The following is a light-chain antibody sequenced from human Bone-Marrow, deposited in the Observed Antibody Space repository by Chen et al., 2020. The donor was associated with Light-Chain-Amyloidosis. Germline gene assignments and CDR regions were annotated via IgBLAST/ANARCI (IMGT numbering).Light chain of an antibody. CDR3: QQYGSSPRT. CDR1: QSVSSSY. Sequence: EIVLTQSPGTLSLSPGERATLSCRASQSVSSSYLAWYQQKPGQAPRLLIYAASSRASGIADRFSGSGSGTDFTLTINSLEPEDFAVYYCQQYGSSPRTFGQGTKVEIK. J-gene: IGKJ1*01. V-gene: IGKV3-20*01. CDR2: AAS.